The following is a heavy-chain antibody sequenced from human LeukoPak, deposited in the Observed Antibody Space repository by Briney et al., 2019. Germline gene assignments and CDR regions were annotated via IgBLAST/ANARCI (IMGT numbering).Heavy chain of an antibody. CDR1: GFTFSSYE. CDR2: ISSSGSTI. V-gene: IGHV3-48*03. D-gene: IGHD2-2*01. J-gene: IGHJ4*02. Sequence: GGSLRLSCAASGFTFSSYEMNWVRQAPGKGLEWVSYISSSGSTIYYADSVKGRFTISRDNAKNSLYLQMNSLRAEDTAAYYCARARGSIVVVPAAPFDYWGQGTLVTVSS. CDR3: ARARGSIVVVPAAPFDY.